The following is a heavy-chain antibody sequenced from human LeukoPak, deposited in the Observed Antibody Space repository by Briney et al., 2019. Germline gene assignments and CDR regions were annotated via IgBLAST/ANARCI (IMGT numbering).Heavy chain of an antibody. CDR1: GGTFSSYA. Sequence: SVKVSCKASGGTFSSYAISWVRQAPGQGLEWMGGIIPIFGTANYAQKFQGRVTITADESTSTAYMELSSLRSEDTAVYYCARVEVAATLRIYYYMDVWGKGTTVTVSS. D-gene: IGHD2-15*01. CDR2: IIPIFGTA. CDR3: ARVEVAATLRIYYYMDV. V-gene: IGHV1-69*13. J-gene: IGHJ6*03.